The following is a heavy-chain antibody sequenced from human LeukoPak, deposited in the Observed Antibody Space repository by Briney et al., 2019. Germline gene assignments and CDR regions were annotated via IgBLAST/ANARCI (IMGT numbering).Heavy chain of an antibody. CDR1: GGTFSSYA. CDR2: IIPIFGTA. CDR3: ARVYGSGSAYYYYYGMDV. J-gene: IGHJ6*04. Sequence: SVKVSCKASGGTFSSYAISWVRQAPGQGLEWMGGIIPIFGTANYAQKFQGRVTITADESTSTAYMELCSLRSEDTAVYYCARVYGSGSAYYYYYGMDVWGKGTTVTVSS. D-gene: IGHD3-10*01. V-gene: IGHV1-69*13.